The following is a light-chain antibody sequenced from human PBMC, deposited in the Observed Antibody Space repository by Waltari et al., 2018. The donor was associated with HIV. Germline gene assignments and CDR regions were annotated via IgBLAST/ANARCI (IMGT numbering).Light chain of an antibody. Sequence: SSEVTQDPAVSVALGQPVRITCQGDTLRSYYASWYQQKPGQAPVLVIYGKNNRPSWIPDRFSGSNSGSTASLTITGAQAEDEADYYCSSRDSSGHLVVFGGGTKLTVL. CDR1: TLRSYY. J-gene: IGLJ2*01. CDR2: GKN. V-gene: IGLV3-19*01. CDR3: SSRDSSGHLVV.